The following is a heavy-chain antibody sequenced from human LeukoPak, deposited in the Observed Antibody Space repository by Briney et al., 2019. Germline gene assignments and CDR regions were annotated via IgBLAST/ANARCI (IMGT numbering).Heavy chain of an antibody. CDR2: INHSGST. CDR3: AREVAVESRYFDL. Sequence: SETLSLTCAVYGGSFSGYYWSWIRQPPGKGLEWIGEINHSGSTNYNPSLKSRVTISVDTSKNQLSLKLSSVTAADTAVYYCAREVAVESRYFDLWGRGTLVTVSS. CDR1: GGSFSGYY. J-gene: IGHJ2*01. D-gene: IGHD6-19*01. V-gene: IGHV4-34*01.